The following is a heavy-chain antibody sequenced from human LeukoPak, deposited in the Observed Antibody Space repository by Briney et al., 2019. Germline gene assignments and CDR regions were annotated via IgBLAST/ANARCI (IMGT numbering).Heavy chain of an antibody. D-gene: IGHD3-16*01. CDR1: GGSITSSFY. J-gene: IGHJ4*02. Sequence: SETLFITYTVSGGSITSSFYYSWIRQSPRNPLEWIGYIYNSGGTKYNPSLKSRLTISVDTSKNQFSLNLSSVTAADTAVYYCARASVLLSADYWGQGTLVTVSS. CDR2: IYNSGGT. CDR3: ARASVLLSADY. V-gene: IGHV4-59*01.